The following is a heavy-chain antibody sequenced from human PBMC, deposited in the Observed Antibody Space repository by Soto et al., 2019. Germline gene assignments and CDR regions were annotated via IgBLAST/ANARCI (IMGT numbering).Heavy chain of an antibody. V-gene: IGHV3-64*01. CDR1: GVTFSSYA. CDR3: ALGPLRYFDWLPDYYGMAV. D-gene: IGHD3-9*01. Sequence: GSLRLSWTASGVTFSSYAMHWVRQAPGKGLEYVSAISSNGGSTYYANSVKGRFTISRDNSKNTLYLQMGSLRAEDMAVYYCALGPLRYFDWLPDYYGMAVWGQGTTVTVSS. J-gene: IGHJ6*02. CDR2: ISSNGGST.